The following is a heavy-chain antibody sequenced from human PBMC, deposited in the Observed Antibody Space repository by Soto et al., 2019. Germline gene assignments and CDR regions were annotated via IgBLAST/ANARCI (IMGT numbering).Heavy chain of an antibody. CDR2: IYPGDSDT. Sequence: EVQLVQSGAEVKKPGESLKISCKGSGYNFPTYWIAWVRQMPGKGLEWMGIIYPGDSDTTYSPSFQGQVTISADKSISTAYLQWNSLKASDTAMYYCARRLIRSWYLDYWGQGTLVTVSS. J-gene: IGHJ4*02. V-gene: IGHV5-51*03. CDR3: ARRLIRSWYLDY. CDR1: GYNFPTYW. D-gene: IGHD6-13*01.